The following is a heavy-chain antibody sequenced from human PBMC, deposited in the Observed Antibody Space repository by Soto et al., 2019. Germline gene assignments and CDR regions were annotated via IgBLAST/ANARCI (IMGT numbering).Heavy chain of an antibody. Sequence: QVQLVQSGAEVKKPGSSVKVSCKASGGTFSSYTISWVRQAPGQGLEWMGRIIPILGIANYAQKFQGRVTITADKSTSTDYRELSSLRSEDTAVYYCARDRDYYDSSGSTHGDYWGQGTLVTVSS. D-gene: IGHD3-22*01. J-gene: IGHJ4*02. CDR1: GGTFSSYT. CDR2: IIPILGIA. V-gene: IGHV1-69*08. CDR3: ARDRDYYDSSGSTHGDY.